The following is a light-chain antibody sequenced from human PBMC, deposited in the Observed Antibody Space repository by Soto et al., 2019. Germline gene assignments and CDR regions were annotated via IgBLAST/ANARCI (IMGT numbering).Light chain of an antibody. V-gene: IGLV2-23*01. J-gene: IGLJ2*01. CDR3: CSYGGSSVV. Sequence: QSSLTQPASVSGSPGQSITISCTGTSSDVGYYNLVSWYQQYPGKAPKLMIYEDINRPSGVSKRFSGSKSGNTASLTISGLQAEDEADYYSCSYGGSSVVFGGGTKLTVL. CDR1: SSDVGYYNL. CDR2: EDI.